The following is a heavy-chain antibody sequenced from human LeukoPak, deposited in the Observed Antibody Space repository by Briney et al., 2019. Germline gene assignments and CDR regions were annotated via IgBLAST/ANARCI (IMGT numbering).Heavy chain of an antibody. CDR3: ARDDRRYCSGGTCYSRDY. D-gene: IGHD2-15*01. CDR2: LNQSGIT. J-gene: IGHJ4*02. Sequence: SETLSLTCAVYGGSFSGYYWSWIRQSSGKGLEWIGELNQSGITNYNPSLKTRVTISVDTSKNQLSLKLRSVTAADTAVYYCARDDRRYCSGGTCYSRDYWGQGTLVTVSS. V-gene: IGHV4-34*01. CDR1: GGSFSGYY.